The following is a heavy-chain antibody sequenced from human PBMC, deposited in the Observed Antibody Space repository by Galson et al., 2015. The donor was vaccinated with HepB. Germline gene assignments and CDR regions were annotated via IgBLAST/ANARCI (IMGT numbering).Heavy chain of an antibody. V-gene: IGHV5-51*01. D-gene: IGHD6-19*01. CDR2: IYPGDSET. Sequence: QSGAEVKKPGESPKISCKGSGYSFSNHWIGWVRQMPGKGLEWMGIIYPGDSETRYGPSFQGQVTISADKSISTAYLQWSSLKASDTAMYYCVRLLAVTGTLGPCDYGGQGTLVTVSS. CDR3: VRLLAVTGTLGPCDY. CDR1: GYSFSNHW. J-gene: IGHJ4*02.